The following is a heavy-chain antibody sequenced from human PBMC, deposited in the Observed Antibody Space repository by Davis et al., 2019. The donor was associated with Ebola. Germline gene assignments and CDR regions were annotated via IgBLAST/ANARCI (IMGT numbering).Heavy chain of an antibody. CDR2: ISSTSSTI. Sequence: GGSLRLSCAASGFTFSSYSMNWVRQAPGKGLEWVSFISSTSSTIYYADSVKGRFTISRDNAKNSLYLQMNSLRVEDTAVYYCARAGDYYDSSGHDYWGQGTLVTVSS. CDR1: GFTFSSYS. D-gene: IGHD3-22*01. CDR3: ARAGDYYDSSGHDY. V-gene: IGHV3-48*01. J-gene: IGHJ4*02.